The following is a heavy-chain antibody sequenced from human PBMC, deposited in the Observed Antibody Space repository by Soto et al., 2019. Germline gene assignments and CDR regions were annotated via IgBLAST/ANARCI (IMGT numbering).Heavy chain of an antibody. D-gene: IGHD6-13*01. CDR1: GFSLSADGVG. V-gene: IGHV2-5*02. CDR3: AHAYGGTSWPNDAFDV. J-gene: IGHJ3*01. CDR2: IYWDDDS. Sequence: ITLKESGPTLVKPTQTLTLTCAFSGFSLSADGVGVGWIRQPPGQALAWLALIYWDDDSRYRPSMKSRRTITKDSSKNQVVLTMTNMDPVDTATYYCAHAYGGTSWPNDAFDVWGQGTVVTVSS.